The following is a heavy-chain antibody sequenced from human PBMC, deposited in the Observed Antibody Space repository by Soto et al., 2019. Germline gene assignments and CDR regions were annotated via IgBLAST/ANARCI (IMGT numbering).Heavy chain of an antibody. CDR1: GFTFDDYA. J-gene: IGHJ4*02. Sequence: PGGSLRLSCAASGFTFDDYAMHWVRQAPGKGLEWVSGISWNSGSIGYADSVKGRFTISRDNSKNTLYLLMNSLRADDTAVYYCAKENTGWYSNWGQGTLVTVSS. CDR3: AKENTGWYSN. V-gene: IGHV3-9*01. CDR2: ISWNSGSI. D-gene: IGHD6-19*01.